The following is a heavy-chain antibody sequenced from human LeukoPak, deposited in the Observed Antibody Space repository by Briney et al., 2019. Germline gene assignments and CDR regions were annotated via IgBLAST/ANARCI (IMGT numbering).Heavy chain of an antibody. CDR3: ARDPYSGNYGNFYYYYMDV. J-gene: IGHJ6*03. CDR2: ITSSGTYI. V-gene: IGHV3-21*01. D-gene: IGHD1-26*01. Sequence: PGGSLRLSCATSGFTFNNYNMNWVRQAPGRALEWVSSITSSGTYIFYADSVKGRFTISRDNAKNSLYLQMNSLGPEDTAVYYCARDPYSGNYGNFYYYYMDVWGKGTTVTISS. CDR1: GFTFNNYN.